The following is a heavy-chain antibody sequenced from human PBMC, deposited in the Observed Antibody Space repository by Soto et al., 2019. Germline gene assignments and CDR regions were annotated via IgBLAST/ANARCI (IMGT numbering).Heavy chain of an antibody. CDR2: IIPLFGTA. Sequence: QVQLVQSGAEVKKPGSSVKVSCKASGGTFSSYAISWVRQAPGQGLAWMGGIIPLFGTANYARKFQGRATITADESTSTAYMELSSLRSEDTAVYYCARDGVGIQPKGYWGQGTLVTVSS. V-gene: IGHV1-69*12. J-gene: IGHJ4*02. D-gene: IGHD5-18*01. CDR1: GGTFSSYA. CDR3: ARDGVGIQPKGY.